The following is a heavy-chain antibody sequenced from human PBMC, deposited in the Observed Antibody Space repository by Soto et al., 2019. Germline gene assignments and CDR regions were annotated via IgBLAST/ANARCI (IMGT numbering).Heavy chain of an antibody. D-gene: IGHD2-2*01. CDR2: IHNSGST. V-gene: IGHV4-59*01. CDR1: GGSLTSYY. J-gene: IGHJ4*02. CDR3: ARGYCSSSSCYEFDH. Sequence: QVQLQESGPGLVKPSETLSLTCTVSGGSLTSYYWIWIRQPPGKGLEWIGSIHNSGSTNYNPSLKGRVTISLAPPKKPFSLKVTSVTAADTAMYYCARGYCSSSSCYEFDHWGQGSLVTVSS.